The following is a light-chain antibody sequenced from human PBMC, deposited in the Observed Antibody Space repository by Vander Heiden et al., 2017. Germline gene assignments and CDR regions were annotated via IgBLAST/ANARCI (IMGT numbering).Light chain of an antibody. CDR2: DGS. CDR1: SSDVGCYNC. CDR3: SSYTSSSTYV. Sequence: QSALTQPASVSGSPGQSITISCTGTSSDVGCYNCVPWYQQHPGKAPKLIIDDGSNRPSGVSHRFSGAKSGNTASLTISGLHAEDEADYYCSSYTSSSTYVFGTGTKVTVL. V-gene: IGLV2-14*03. J-gene: IGLJ1*01.